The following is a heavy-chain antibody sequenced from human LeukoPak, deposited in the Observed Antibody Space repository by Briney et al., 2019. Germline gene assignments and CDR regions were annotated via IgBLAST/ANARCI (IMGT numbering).Heavy chain of an antibody. V-gene: IGHV3-30*18. J-gene: IGHJ4*02. CDR2: ISYDGSNK. CDR1: GFTFSSYG. CDR3: AKWVGAAAGYYFDY. D-gene: IGHD6-13*01. Sequence: PGGYLRLSCAASGFTFSSYGMHWVRQAPGKGLEWVAVISYDGSNKYYADSVKGRFTISRDNSKNTLYLQMNSLRAEDTAVYYCAKWVGAAAGYYFDYWGQGTLVTVSS.